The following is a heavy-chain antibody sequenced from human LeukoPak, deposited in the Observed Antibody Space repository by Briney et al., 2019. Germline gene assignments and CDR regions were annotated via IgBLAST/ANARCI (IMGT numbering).Heavy chain of an antibody. J-gene: IGHJ4*02. V-gene: IGHV3-11*01. Sequence: PGESLRLSCAASGFSFSDYYMTWLRQAPGKGLEWVSSISRGGNSIYYAESVKGRFTISRDNAKNSLYLQMNTLRAEDTALYYCARDQFLDYRGQGTLVTVSS. CDR3: ARDQFLDY. CDR2: ISRGGNSI. CDR1: GFSFSDYY.